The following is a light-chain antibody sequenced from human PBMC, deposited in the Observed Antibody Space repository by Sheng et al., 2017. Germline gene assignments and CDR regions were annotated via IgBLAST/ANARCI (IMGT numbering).Light chain of an antibody. V-gene: IGKV1-8*01. J-gene: IGKJ1*01. CDR2: AAS. CDR1: QDVTSY. CDR3: LQHNSYPRT. Sequence: AIRITQSPSSLSASTGDRVTITCRASQDVTSYLAWYQQKPGKAPKLLIYAASTLQSGVPSRFSGSGSGTDFTLTISRLQSEDFATYYCLQHNSYPRTFGQGTKVEIK.